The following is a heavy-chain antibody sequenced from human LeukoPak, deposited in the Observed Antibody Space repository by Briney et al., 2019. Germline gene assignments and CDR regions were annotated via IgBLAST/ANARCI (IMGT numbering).Heavy chain of an antibody. J-gene: IGHJ3*02. V-gene: IGHV3-23*01. CDR3: IRNDYDSGHAFDI. CDR2: ISGSGGST. Sequence: GGSLRLSCAASGFTFSSYAMSWVRQAPGKGLEWVSAISGSGGSTYYADSVKGRFTISRDNSKNTLYLQMNSLRAEDTAVYYCIRNDYDSGHAFDIWGQGTMVTVSS. D-gene: IGHD3-22*01. CDR1: GFTFSSYA.